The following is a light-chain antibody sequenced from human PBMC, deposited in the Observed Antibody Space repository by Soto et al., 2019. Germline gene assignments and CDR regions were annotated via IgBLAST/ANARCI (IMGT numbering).Light chain of an antibody. CDR3: SSYTSSSTPVV. CDR2: DVS. V-gene: IGLV2-14*03. Sequence: QSALTQPASVSGSPGQSITISCTGTRSDVGGYNYVSWFQHHPDKAPKLMIYDVSNRPSGVSNRFSGSKSGNTASLTISGLQAADEADYYCSSYTSSSTPVVFGGGTQLTVL. CDR1: RSDVGGYNY. J-gene: IGLJ2*01.